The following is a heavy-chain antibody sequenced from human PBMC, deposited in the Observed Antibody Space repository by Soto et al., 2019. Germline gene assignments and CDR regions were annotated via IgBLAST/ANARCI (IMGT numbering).Heavy chain of an antibody. D-gene: IGHD3-9*01. J-gene: IGHJ6*03. CDR2: VYYTGST. V-gene: IGHV4-59*08. CDR1: GGSLSKFY. Sequence: ASGTLSLTCTVSGGSLSKFYWSWIRQPPGEGLEWIGYVYYTGSTSYNPSLKRRVTFSADSSRGQFSLRLNSVTAADTAVYYCARTVLGPDLLADSFVDYYYYMDVWGQGTTVTVSS. CDR3: ARTVLGPDLLADSFVDYYYYMDV.